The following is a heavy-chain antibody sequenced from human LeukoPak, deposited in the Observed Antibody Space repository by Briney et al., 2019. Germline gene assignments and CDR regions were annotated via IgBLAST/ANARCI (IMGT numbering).Heavy chain of an antibody. CDR2: ITGSGGAT. CDR3: AKGTLGSCSGSTCYPLDY. Sequence: PGGSLRLSCAASGFTFSTYAMNWVRQAPGKGLEWVSIITGSGGATYYPDCVKGRFTIYRDNCKNTLYLQMTSVTADDTAVYYCAKGTLGSCSGSTCYPLDYWGLGTLVTVSS. J-gene: IGHJ4*02. V-gene: IGHV3-23*01. CDR1: GFTFSTYA. D-gene: IGHD2-15*01.